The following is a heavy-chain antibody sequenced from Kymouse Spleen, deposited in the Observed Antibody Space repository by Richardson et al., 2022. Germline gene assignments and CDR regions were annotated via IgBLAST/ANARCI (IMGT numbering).Heavy chain of an antibody. V-gene: IGHV3-9*01. Sequence: EVQLVESGGGLVQPGRSLRLSCAASGFTFDDYAMHWVRQAPGKGLEWVSGISWNSGSIGYADSVKGRFTISRDNAKNSLYLQMNSLRAEDTALYYCAKDVLGYCTNGVCFDAFDIWGQGTMVTVSS. CDR3: AKDVLGYCTNGVCFDAFDI. CDR2: ISWNSGSI. J-gene: IGHJ3*02. D-gene: IGHD2-8*01. CDR1: GFTFDDYA.